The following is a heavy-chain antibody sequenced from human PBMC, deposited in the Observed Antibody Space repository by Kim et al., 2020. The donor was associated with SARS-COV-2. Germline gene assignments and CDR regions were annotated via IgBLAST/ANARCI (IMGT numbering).Heavy chain of an antibody. J-gene: IGHJ3*02. Sequence: GGSLRLSCAASGFTFSNAWMSWVRQAPGKGLEWVGRIKSKTDGGTTDYAAPVKGRFTISRDDSKNTLYLQMNSLKTEDTAVYYCTTNPLNWNYNAFDIWGQGTMVTVSS. CDR3: TTNPLNWNYNAFDI. CDR1: GFTFSNAW. V-gene: IGHV3-15*01. D-gene: IGHD1-7*01. CDR2: IKSKTDGGTT.